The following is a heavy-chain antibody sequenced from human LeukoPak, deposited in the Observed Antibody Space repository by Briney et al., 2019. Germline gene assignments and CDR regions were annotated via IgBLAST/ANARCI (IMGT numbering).Heavy chain of an antibody. J-gene: IGHJ4*02. D-gene: IGHD3-10*01. CDR3: ATLTVRGVINI. CDR2: IQSKTDGGTT. Sequence: GGSLRLSCAASGFTFSNTWMNWVSQAPGKGLEWVGRIQSKTDGGTTEYAAPVKGRFTISRDDSKTTLYLQMNSLKTEDTAVYCATLTVRGVINIWGQGTLVTVSS. V-gene: IGHV3-15*01. CDR1: GFTFSNTW.